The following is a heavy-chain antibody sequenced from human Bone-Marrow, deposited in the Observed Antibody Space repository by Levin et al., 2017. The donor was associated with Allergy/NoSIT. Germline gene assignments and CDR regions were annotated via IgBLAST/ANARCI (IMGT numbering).Heavy chain of an antibody. CDR3: AYSRASDRGFGQYES. CDR1: GLAIFNAGVG. J-gene: IGHJ5*02. V-gene: IGHV2-5*02. Sequence: SGPTLVKPTETLTLTCTLSGLAIFNAGVGVAWIRQSPGKALEWLALIYGDGDKYFKTSLKSRFTLTKDASKNQVVLTMTDMALVDTGKYFCAYSRASDRGFGQYESWGQGTLVTVSS. D-gene: IGHD2-2*01. CDR2: IYGDGDK.